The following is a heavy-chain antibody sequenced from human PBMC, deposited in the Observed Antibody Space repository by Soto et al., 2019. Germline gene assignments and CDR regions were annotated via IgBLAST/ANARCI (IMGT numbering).Heavy chain of an antibody. CDR2: IYSGGST. D-gene: IGHD4-17*01. V-gene: IGHV3-66*01. CDR1: GFTVSSNY. J-gene: IGHJ3*02. Sequence: GGSLRLSCAASGFTVSSNYMSWVRQAPGKGLEWVSVIYSGGSTYYADSVKGRFTISRDNSKNTLYLQMNSLRAEDTAVYYCASSDYGDYVGAAFDIWGQGTMGTVSS. CDR3: ASSDYGDYVGAAFDI.